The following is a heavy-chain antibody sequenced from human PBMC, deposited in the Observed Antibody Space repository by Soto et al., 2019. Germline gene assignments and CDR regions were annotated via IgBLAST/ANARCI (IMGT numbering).Heavy chain of an antibody. V-gene: IGHV3-23*01. Sequence: EVQLLESGGGLVQPGGSLRLSCAASGFTFGNYAMIWVRQAPGKGLEWVSTISGGGDGTYYADSVRGRFTISRENSRTTVYLQMNSLRPEDTAVYYCAKKGLGSLATYCSTGDCHYAFDIWGQGTMVTVSS. CDR2: ISGGGDGT. CDR1: GFTFGNYA. CDR3: AKKGLGSLATYCSTGDCHYAFDI. J-gene: IGHJ3*02. D-gene: IGHD2-15*01.